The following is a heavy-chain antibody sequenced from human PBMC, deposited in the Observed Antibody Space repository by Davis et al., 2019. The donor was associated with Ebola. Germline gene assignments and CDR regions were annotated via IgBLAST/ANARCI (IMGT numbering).Heavy chain of an antibody. Sequence: PGGSLRLSCAASGFTFDDYAMHWVRQAPGKGLEWVSGISWNSGSIGYADSVKGRFTISRDNAKNSLYLQMNSLRAEDTALYYCAKEGYLVQGVIPAGVDVWGQGTTVTVSS. CDR1: GFTFDDYA. CDR2: ISWNSGSI. V-gene: IGHV3-9*01. D-gene: IGHD3-10*01. CDR3: AKEGYLVQGVIPAGVDV. J-gene: IGHJ6*02.